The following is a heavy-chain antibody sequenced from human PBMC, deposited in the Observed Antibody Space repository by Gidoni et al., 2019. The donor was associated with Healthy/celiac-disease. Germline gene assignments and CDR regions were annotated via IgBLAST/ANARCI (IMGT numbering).Heavy chain of an antibody. Sequence: QVQLQESGPGLVKPAETLSLTCTVSGGSISSYYWSWIRQPPGKGLEWIGYIYYRGSTNYNPSLKRRVTISVDTSKNPFSLKLSSVTAADTAVYYCARFNIVATIFDYWGQGTLVTVSS. CDR2: IYYRGST. D-gene: IGHD5-12*01. CDR1: GGSISSYY. CDR3: ARFNIVATIFDY. J-gene: IGHJ4*02. V-gene: IGHV4-59*01.